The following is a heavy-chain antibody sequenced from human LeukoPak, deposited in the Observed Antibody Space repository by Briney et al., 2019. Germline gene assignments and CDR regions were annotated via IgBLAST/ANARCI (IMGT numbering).Heavy chain of an antibody. CDR3: AKDLTDTWSIDS. CDR1: IFTFSSCA. D-gene: IGHD2-8*02. CDR2: ISFDGNRK. J-gene: IGHJ4*02. Sequence: PGRSLRLSCAASIFTFSSCAMHWVRQAPGKGLEWVSFISFDGNRKYYADSVKGRFTISRDHSKNTLYLQMDSLRAEDTALYYCAKDLTDTWSIDSWGQGTLVTVSS. V-gene: IGHV3-30*18.